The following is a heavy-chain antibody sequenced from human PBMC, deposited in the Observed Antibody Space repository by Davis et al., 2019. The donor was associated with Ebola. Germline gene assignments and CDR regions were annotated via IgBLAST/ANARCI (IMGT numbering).Heavy chain of an antibody. D-gene: IGHD3-16*01. J-gene: IGHJ6*02. V-gene: IGHV3-21*01. CDR3: AKDRDFIWGTHLTPYSMDV. CDR2: ITGGSTYI. Sequence: GESLKISCAASGFTFSNAWMSWVRQAPGKGLEWVSSITGGSTYIYYADSVKGRFTISRENAKNSLYLEMNSLRAEDTAIYYCAKDRDFIWGTHLTPYSMDVWGQGTTVTVSS. CDR1: GFTFSNAW.